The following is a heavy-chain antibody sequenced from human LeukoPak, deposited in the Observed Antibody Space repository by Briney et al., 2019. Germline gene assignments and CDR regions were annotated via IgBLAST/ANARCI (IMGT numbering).Heavy chain of an antibody. CDR2: IYTSGST. V-gene: IGHV4-4*07. CDR3: ARAPVLGYYQEGGFDY. CDR1: GGSISSYY. Sequence: SETLSLTCTVSGGSISSYYWSWIRQPAGKGLEWIGRIYTSGSTNYNPSLKSRVAMSVDTSKNQFSPKLSSVTAADTAVYYCARAPVLGYYQEGGFDYWGQGTLVTVSS. D-gene: IGHD3-22*01. J-gene: IGHJ4*02.